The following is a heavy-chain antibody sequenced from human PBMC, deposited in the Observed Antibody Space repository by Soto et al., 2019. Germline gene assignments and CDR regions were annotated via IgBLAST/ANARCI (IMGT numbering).Heavy chain of an antibody. CDR1: GFTFSTFA. Sequence: QVQVVESGGGVVQPGRSLRLSCAASGFTFSTFAFHWVRQAPGKGLEWVALISHDENNKYYGDSVKGRFTISRDNSKNTLYREMNSLRVEDTAIYYCARDGLPDDFRTGGYWFDPWGQGTLVTVSS. D-gene: IGHD3-3*01. V-gene: IGHV3-30-3*01. CDR3: ARDGLPDDFRTGGYWFDP. CDR2: ISHDENNK. J-gene: IGHJ5*02.